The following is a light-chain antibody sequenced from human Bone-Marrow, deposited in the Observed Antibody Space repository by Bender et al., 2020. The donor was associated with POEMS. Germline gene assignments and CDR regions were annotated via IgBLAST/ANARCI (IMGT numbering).Light chain of an antibody. CDR2: DVS. V-gene: IGLV2-14*03. CDR1: SSDVGAYNY. J-gene: IGLJ2*01. Sequence: QSVLTQPASVSGSPGQSITISCTGTSSDVGAYNYVSWYQHYADRAPKLMIYDVSHRPSGVPDRFSGSKSGNTASLTVSGLQAEDEADYYCSSDAGSVVFGGGTKLTVL. CDR3: SSDAGSVV.